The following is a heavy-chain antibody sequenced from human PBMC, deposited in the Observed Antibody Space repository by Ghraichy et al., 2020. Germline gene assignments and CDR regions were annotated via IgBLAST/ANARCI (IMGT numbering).Heavy chain of an antibody. Sequence: GGSLRLSCAASGFTFSSYGMHWVRQAPGKGLEWVAVISYDGSNKYYADSVKGRFTISRDNSKNTLYLQMNSLRAEDTAVYYCAKDGPLGDYFDYWGQGTLVTVSS. J-gene: IGHJ4*02. CDR3: AKDGPLGDYFDY. V-gene: IGHV3-30*18. CDR2: ISYDGSNK. CDR1: GFTFSSYG.